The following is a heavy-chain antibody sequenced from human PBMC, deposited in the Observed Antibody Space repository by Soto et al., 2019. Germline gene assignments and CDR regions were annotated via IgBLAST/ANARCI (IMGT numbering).Heavy chain of an antibody. CDR3: ARDGVYCSGGSCSHQGAFDI. J-gene: IGHJ3*02. CDR1: GGSISSYY. CDR2: IYYSGST. V-gene: IGHV4-59*01. Sequence: SETLSLTCTVSGGSISSYYWSWIRQPPGKGLEWIGYIYYSGSTNYNPSLKSRVTISVDTSKNQFSLKLSSVTAADTAVYYCARDGVYCSGGSCSHQGAFDIWGQGTMVT. D-gene: IGHD2-15*01.